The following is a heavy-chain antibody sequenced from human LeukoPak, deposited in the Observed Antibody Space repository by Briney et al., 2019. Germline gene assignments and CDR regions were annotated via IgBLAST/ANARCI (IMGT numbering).Heavy chain of an antibody. Sequence: GGSLRLSCAASGFTFSSYSMNWVRQAPGKGLERVSYISSSSSTIYYADSVKGRFTISRDNAKNSLYLQMNSLRAEDTAVYYCARDGGWYYFDYWGQGTLVTVSS. CDR3: ARDGGWYYFDY. CDR1: GFTFSSYS. V-gene: IGHV3-48*01. J-gene: IGHJ4*02. CDR2: ISSSSSTI. D-gene: IGHD6-19*01.